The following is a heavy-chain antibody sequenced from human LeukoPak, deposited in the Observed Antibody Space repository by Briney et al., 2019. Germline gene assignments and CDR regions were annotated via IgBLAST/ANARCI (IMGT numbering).Heavy chain of an antibody. D-gene: IGHD3-22*01. CDR3: ARVRSSGYYPHDAFDI. CDR1: GGSISSYY. Sequence: SETLSLTCTVSGGSISSYYWSWIRQPPGKGLEWIGYIYYSGSTNYNPSLKSRVTISVDTSKNQFSLKLSSVTAADTAVYHCARVRSSGYYPHDAFDIWGQGTMVTVSS. V-gene: IGHV4-59*01. CDR2: IYYSGST. J-gene: IGHJ3*02.